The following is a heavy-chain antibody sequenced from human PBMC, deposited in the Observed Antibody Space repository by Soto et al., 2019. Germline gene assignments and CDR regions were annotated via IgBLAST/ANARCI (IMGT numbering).Heavy chain of an antibody. J-gene: IGHJ4*02. V-gene: IGHV4-4*07. D-gene: IGHD3-22*01. Sequence: SETLSLTCTVSGGSISSYYWSWIRQPAGKGLEWIGRIYTSGSTNYNPSLKSRVTMSVDTSKNQFSLKLSSVTAADAAMYYCARGLYDSSGYYFDYWGQGTLVTVSS. CDR1: GGSISSYY. CDR2: IYTSGST. CDR3: ARGLYDSSGYYFDY.